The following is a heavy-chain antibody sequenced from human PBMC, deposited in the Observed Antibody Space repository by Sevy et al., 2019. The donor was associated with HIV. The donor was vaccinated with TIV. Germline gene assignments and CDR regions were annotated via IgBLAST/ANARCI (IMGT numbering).Heavy chain of an antibody. D-gene: IGHD3-10*01. CDR3: AREAPGSLYGLDV. CDR1: GFIFSSYD. V-gene: IGHV3-13*01. J-gene: IGHJ6*02. Sequence: GGSLRLSCAASGFIFSSYDIHWVRQPTGKGLEWVSGIGTAGDTYYPGSVKGRFTISRDNARNSVYLQMNSLRAGDTAVYFCAREAPGSLYGLDVWGQGTTVTVSS. CDR2: IGTAGDT.